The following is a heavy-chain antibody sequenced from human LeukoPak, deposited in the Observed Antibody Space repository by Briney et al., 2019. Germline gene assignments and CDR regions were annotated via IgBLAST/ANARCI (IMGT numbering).Heavy chain of an antibody. CDR2: IYYSGST. V-gene: IGHV4-59*01. Sequence: SETLSLTCTVSGGSISSYYWSWIRQPPGKGLEWIGYIYYSGSTNYTPSLKSRVTISVDTSKNQFSLKLSSVTAADTAVYYCARGDGYTPFDYWGQGTLVTVSS. J-gene: IGHJ4*02. CDR3: ARGDGYTPFDY. D-gene: IGHD5-24*01. CDR1: GGSISSYY.